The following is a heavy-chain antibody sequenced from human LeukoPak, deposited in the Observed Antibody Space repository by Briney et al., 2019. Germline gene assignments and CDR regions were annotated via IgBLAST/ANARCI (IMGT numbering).Heavy chain of an antibody. Sequence: PSETLSLTCTVSGGSISSYYWSWIRQPAGKGLEWIGRIYTSGSTNYNPSLKSRVTMSVDTSKNQFSLKLSSVTAADTAVYYCAREGNYDFWSGYHYYYYYMDVWGKGTTVTVSS. J-gene: IGHJ6*03. CDR1: GGSISSYY. CDR3: AREGNYDFWSGYHYYYYYMDV. CDR2: IYTSGST. V-gene: IGHV4-4*07. D-gene: IGHD3-3*01.